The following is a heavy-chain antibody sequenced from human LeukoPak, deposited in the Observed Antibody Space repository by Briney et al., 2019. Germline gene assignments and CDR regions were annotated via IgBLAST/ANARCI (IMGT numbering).Heavy chain of an antibody. CDR3: SRGPHWDPHFDF. CDR2: INPNSGGT. CDR1: GYTFTGYY. J-gene: IGHJ4*02. Sequence: ASVKVSCKASGYTFTGYYMHWVRQAPGQGLEWMGWINPNSGGTNYAQKFQGRVTMTRDTSISTAYMELSRLRSDDTAVYYCSRGPHWDPHFDFWGQGTLVTVSS. V-gene: IGHV1-2*02. D-gene: IGHD7-27*01.